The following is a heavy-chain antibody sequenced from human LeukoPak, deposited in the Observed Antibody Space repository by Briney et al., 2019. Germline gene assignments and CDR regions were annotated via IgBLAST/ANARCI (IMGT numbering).Heavy chain of an antibody. CDR2: IISSSSYI. CDR3: AREEYYYDSSGYSNFDY. J-gene: IGHJ4*02. CDR1: GFTFSSYS. D-gene: IGHD3-22*01. V-gene: IGHV3-21*01. Sequence: PGGSLRLSCAASGFTFSSYSMNWVRQAPGKWLEWVSSIISSSSYIYYADSVKGRFTIARDNAKNSLYLQMNSLRAEDTAVYYCAREEYYYDSSGYSNFDYWGQGTLVTVSS.